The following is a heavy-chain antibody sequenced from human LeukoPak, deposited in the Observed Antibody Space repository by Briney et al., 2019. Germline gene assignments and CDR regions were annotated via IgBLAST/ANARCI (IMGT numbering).Heavy chain of an antibody. CDR3: ARQVGYCSGGSCYLDYFDY. V-gene: IGHV4-59*08. D-gene: IGHD2-15*01. J-gene: IGHJ4*02. CDR2: IYYSGST. Sequence: ASETLSLTCTVSGGSISSYYWSWIRRPPGKGLEWIGYIYYSGSTNYNPSLKSRVTISVDTSKNQFSLKLSSVTAADTAVYYCARQVGYCSGGSCYLDYFDYWGQGTLVTVSS. CDR1: GGSISSYY.